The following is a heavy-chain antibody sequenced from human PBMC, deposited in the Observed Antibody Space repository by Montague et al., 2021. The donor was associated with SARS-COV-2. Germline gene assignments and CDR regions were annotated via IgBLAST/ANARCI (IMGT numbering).Heavy chain of an antibody. CDR1: GVSVTDYY. D-gene: IGHD3-9*01. CDR2: IFYNKGT. V-gene: IGHV4-59*08. CDR3: VRHPHYNGLNGPPDF. Sequence: SETLSLTCTVSGVSVTDYYWSWFRQPPGKGLEWIGDIFYNKGTNFNPSLKSRVAISVDTSKNQFSLKLTSVTAADTAVYYCVRHPHYNGLNGPPDFWGQGTLVTVSS. J-gene: IGHJ4*02.